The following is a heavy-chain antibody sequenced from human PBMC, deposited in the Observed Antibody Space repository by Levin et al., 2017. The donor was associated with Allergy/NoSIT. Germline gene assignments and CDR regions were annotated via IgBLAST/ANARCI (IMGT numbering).Heavy chain of an antibody. Sequence: LPGGSLRLSCAASGFTFDDYAMHWVRQAPGKGLEWVAGISWNSGSIGYADSVKGRFTISRDNAKNSLYLQMNSLRAEDTALYYCAKDIARGYYYMDVWGKGTTVTVSS. CDR3: AKDIARGYYYMDV. CDR2: ISWNSGSI. J-gene: IGHJ6*03. D-gene: IGHD3-10*01. CDR1: GFTFDDYA. V-gene: IGHV3-9*01.